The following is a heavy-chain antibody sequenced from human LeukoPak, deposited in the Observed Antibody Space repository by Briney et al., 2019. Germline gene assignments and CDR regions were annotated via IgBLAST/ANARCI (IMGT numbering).Heavy chain of an antibody. CDR3: ARFGVPYGVDV. CDR1: GFAFSSYW. Sequence: GGSLRLSCAAPGFAFSSYWMSWVRQAPGKGLEWVANIKPDGSEKYYVDSVKGRFTISRDNAKNSLYLQMNSLRAEDTAMYYCARFGVPYGVDVWGQGTTVTVSS. CDR2: IKPDGSEK. D-gene: IGHD2-8*01. J-gene: IGHJ6*02. V-gene: IGHV3-7*05.